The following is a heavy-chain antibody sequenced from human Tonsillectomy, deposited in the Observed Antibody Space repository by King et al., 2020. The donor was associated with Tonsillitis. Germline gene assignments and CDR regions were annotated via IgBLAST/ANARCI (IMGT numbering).Heavy chain of an antibody. CDR1: GFTFSSYG. CDR3: AKGVGTGRGWSRGDGMDV. D-gene: IGHD6-19*01. Sequence: VQLVESGGGVVQPGRSLRLSCAASGFTFSSYGMHWVRQAPGKGLEWVAVISYDGSNKYYADSVKGRFSISRDNSKNTLYLQMDSLRAEDTAVYYCAKGVGTGRGWSRGDGMDVWGQGTTVTVSS. CDR2: ISYDGSNK. V-gene: IGHV3-30*18. J-gene: IGHJ6*02.